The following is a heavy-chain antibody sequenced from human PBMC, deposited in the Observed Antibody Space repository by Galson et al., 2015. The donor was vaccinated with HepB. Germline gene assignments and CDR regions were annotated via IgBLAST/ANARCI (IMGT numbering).Heavy chain of an antibody. V-gene: IGHV3-30*18. CDR2: TSSDGNNI. Sequence: SLRLSCAASGFTFSNCAMHWVRQAPGKGLEWVAVTSSDGNNIYYADSVKGRFTISRDNSKNTLYLQMNSLRAEDTAVYYCAKDYGDYVFYFDSWGQGTLVTVSS. CDR3: AKDYGDYVFYFDS. CDR1: GFTFSNCA. J-gene: IGHJ4*02. D-gene: IGHD4-17*01.